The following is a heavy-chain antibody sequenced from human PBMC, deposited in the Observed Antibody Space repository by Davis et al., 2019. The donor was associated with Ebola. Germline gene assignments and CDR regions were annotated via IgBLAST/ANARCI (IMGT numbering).Heavy chain of an antibody. D-gene: IGHD3-9*01. CDR1: GGTLDNYS. CDR3: ERGRYINSPAL. J-gene: IGHJ4*02. CDR2: IILMLGVA. Sequence: SVKVSCKASGGTLDNYSIRWVRQAPGQGLEWMGRIILMLGVANYAPKFQGRITITADKSTSTVYMKLSSLRFDDTAVYYCERGRYINSPALWGQGTLVTVSS. V-gene: IGHV1-69*02.